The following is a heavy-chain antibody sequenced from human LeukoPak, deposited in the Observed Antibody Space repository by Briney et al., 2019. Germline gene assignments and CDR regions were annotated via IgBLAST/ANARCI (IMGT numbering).Heavy chain of an antibody. V-gene: IGHV3-30-3*01. CDR1: GFTFSSYA. J-gene: IGHJ4*02. Sequence: GGSLRLSCAASGFTFSSYAMHWVRQAPGKGLEWVAVISYDGGNKYYADSVKGRFTISRDNSKNTLYLQMNRLRAEDTAVYYCARGGEDIVVVPAAIIELNFDYWGQGTLVTVSS. CDR2: ISYDGGNK. CDR3: ARGGEDIVVVPAAIIELNFDY. D-gene: IGHD2-2*02.